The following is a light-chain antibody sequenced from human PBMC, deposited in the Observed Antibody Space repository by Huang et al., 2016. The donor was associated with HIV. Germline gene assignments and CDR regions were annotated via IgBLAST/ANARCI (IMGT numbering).Light chain of an antibody. V-gene: IGKV1-39*01. CDR1: QSISNY. J-gene: IGKJ1*01. CDR2: GAS. Sequence: DIQMTQSPASLSASVGDRVTITCRSTQSISNYVNWYQQKPGKAPTLLIYGASTLQSGIPSRFSGYGAGTDFTLTISSLQPEDFTTYYCQQSYNPPPPFGQGTRVEI. CDR3: QQSYNPPPP.